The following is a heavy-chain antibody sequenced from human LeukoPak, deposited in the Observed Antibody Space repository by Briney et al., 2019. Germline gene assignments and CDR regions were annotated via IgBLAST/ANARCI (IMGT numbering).Heavy chain of an antibody. CDR1: GDSVSSKSGG. D-gene: IGHD3-10*02. CDR3: AREQLWSGPNRFDS. J-gene: IGHJ5*01. CDR2: TYYTSKWYN. Sequence: SQTLSLTCGISGDSVSSKSGGWNWIRQSPSRGLEWLGRTYYTSKWYNEYAVSMKSRITINSDTSKNQLSLHLDSVTPEDTAVYYCAREQLWSGPNRFDSWGQGTLVAVSS. V-gene: IGHV6-1*01.